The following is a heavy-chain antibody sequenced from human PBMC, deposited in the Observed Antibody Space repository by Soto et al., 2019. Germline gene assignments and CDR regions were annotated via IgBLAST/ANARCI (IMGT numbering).Heavy chain of an antibody. J-gene: IGHJ3*02. CDR3: ARALEQWLPGPGAFDI. D-gene: IGHD6-19*01. V-gene: IGHV4-59*01. CDR1: GGSISSYY. Sequence: SETLSLTCTVSGGSISSYYWSWIRQPPGKGLEWIGYIYYSGSTNYNPSLKSRVTISVDTSKNQFSLKLSSVTAADTAVYYCARALEQWLPGPGAFDIWGQGTMVTVSS. CDR2: IYYSGST.